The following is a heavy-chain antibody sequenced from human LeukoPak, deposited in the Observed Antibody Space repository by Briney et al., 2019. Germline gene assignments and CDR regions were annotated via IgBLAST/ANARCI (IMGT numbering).Heavy chain of an antibody. V-gene: IGHV3-23*01. D-gene: IGHD1-1*01. CDR3: SNDRVPHTLSNWIFQF. Sequence: GGSLRLSCAASGFTFSSYDMNWVRQAPGKGLEWVSRISGSGGNTYYAESVKGSVTISRDTSNNTMYLQTNSLTANYTAVYYCSNDRVPHTLSNWIFQFWGQGTLVTVSS. CDR2: ISGSGGNT. CDR1: GFTFSSYD. J-gene: IGHJ4*02.